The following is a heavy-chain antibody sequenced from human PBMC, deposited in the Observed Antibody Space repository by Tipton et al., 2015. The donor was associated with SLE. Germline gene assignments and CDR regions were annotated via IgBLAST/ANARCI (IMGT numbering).Heavy chain of an antibody. CDR3: ARQVLRIPYDAFDI. Sequence: TLSLTCTVSGGSISSSNHYWGWIRQPSGKGLEWIGTIYYYGSTLYNPSLRSRVTISVDTSKNQFSLKLSSVTAADTAVYYCARQVLRIPYDAFDIWGQGTMVTVSS. CDR2: IYYYGST. D-gene: IGHD3-10*01. V-gene: IGHV4-39*01. J-gene: IGHJ3*02. CDR1: GGSISSSNHY.